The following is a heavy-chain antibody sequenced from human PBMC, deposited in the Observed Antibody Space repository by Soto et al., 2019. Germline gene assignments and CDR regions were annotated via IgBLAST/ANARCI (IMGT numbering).Heavy chain of an antibody. D-gene: IGHD2-15*01. J-gene: IGHJ5*02. CDR2: INHSGST. CDR1: GGSISGYY. V-gene: IGHV4-34*01. CDR3: ARTMLLGWFDP. Sequence: SETLSLTWTVSGGSISGYYWTWIRQPPGTGLEWIGEINHSGSTNYNPSLKSRVTISVDTSKNQFSLKLTSVTAADTAVYYCARTMLLGWFDPWGQGTLLTVSS.